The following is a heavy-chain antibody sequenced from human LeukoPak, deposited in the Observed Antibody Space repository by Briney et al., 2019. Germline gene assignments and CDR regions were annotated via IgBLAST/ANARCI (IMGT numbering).Heavy chain of an antibody. CDR2: IWYDGSNK. CDR3: ARDLSSDSSGYRYGMDV. D-gene: IGHD3-22*01. J-gene: IGHJ6*02. Sequence: GGSLRLSCAASGFTFSSYGMHWVRQAPGKGLEWVAFIWYDGSNKYYADSVKGRFTISRDNSKNTLYLQMNSLRAEDTAVYYCARDLSSDSSGYRYGMDVWGQGTTVTVSS. CDR1: GFTFSSYG. V-gene: IGHV3-33*01.